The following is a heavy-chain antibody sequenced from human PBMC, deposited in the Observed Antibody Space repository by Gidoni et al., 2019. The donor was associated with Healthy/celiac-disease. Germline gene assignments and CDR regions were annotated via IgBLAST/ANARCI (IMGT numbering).Heavy chain of an antibody. CDR2: ISGSGGST. D-gene: IGHD2-15*01. CDR3: AKGRGYSGAGEYFQH. V-gene: IGHV3-23*01. CDR1: GFTFSSYA. Sequence: EVQLLESGGGLVQPGGSLRLSCAASGFTFSSYAMSWVRQAPGKGLEWVSTISGSGGSTYYADSVKGRFTISRDNSKNTLYLQMNSLRAEDTAVYYCAKGRGYSGAGEYFQHWGQGTLVTVSS. J-gene: IGHJ1*01.